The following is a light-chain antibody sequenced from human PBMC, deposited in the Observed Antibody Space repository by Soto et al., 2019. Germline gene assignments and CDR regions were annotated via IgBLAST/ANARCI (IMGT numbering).Light chain of an antibody. J-gene: IGKJ2*01. Sequence: ENGLTQPPGTLSLSPGERAPLPCRASQPFPNSFFAWYQQKPGQPPRLLIHGISSRATGIPDRFSGSGSGTDFTLTISRLEPEDFVVYYCQQYSTLPHTFGRGTKLEV. V-gene: IGKV3-20*01. CDR2: GIS. CDR3: QQYSTLPHT. CDR1: QPFPNSF.